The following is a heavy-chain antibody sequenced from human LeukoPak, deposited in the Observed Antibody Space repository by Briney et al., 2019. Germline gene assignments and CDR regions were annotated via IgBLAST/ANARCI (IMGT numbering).Heavy chain of an antibody. CDR1: GFTFSTYE. CDR3: AREGYGGTSDAFDI. D-gene: IGHD4-23*01. J-gene: IGHJ3*02. Sequence: PGGSLRLSCATSGFTFSTYEMDWVRQAPGKGLEWVSYISSSGSRYYTGSVKGRFTIYRDNAKNSLYLQMNSLRAEHTAIYYCAREGYGGTSDAFDIWGQGTMVTVSS. CDR2: ISSSGSR. V-gene: IGHV3-48*03.